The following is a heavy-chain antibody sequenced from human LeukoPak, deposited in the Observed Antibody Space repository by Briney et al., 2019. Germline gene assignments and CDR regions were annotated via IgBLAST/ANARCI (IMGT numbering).Heavy chain of an antibody. D-gene: IGHD2-2*02. Sequence: SETLSLTCTVSGGSISSYYWSWIRQPAGKGLEWIGRIYTSGSTNYNPSLKSRVTMSVDTSKNQFSLKLSSVTAADTAVYYCAREAPVPAAIVYYYYMDVWGKGTTVTVSS. V-gene: IGHV4-4*07. CDR2: IYTSGST. CDR3: AREAPVPAAIVYYYYMDV. CDR1: GGSISSYY. J-gene: IGHJ6*03.